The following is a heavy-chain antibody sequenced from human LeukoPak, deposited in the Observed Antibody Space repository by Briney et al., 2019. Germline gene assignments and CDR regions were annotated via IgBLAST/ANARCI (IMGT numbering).Heavy chain of an antibody. V-gene: IGHV4-59*01. Sequence: SETLSLTCTVSGGSISSYYWSWIRQPPGKGLEWIGYIYYSGSTNYNPSLKSRVTISVDTSKNQFSLKLSSVTAADTAVYYCARASQGSGWAEYFQHWGQGTLVTVSS. D-gene: IGHD6-19*01. J-gene: IGHJ1*01. CDR2: IYYSGST. CDR1: GGSISSYY. CDR3: ARASQGSGWAEYFQH.